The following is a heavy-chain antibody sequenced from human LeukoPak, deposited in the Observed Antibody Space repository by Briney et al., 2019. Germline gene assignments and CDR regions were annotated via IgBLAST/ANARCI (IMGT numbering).Heavy chain of an antibody. CDR1: GFSFRNYG. Sequence: GGSLRLSCVASGFSFRNYGMHWVRQAPGKGLEWVTFIRSDSSYKYYADSVKGRFTTSRDNSKNTLYLQMNSLRAEDTAVYYCARDPRQLVPSSDDAFDVWGQGTMVTVSS. V-gene: IGHV3-30*02. D-gene: IGHD6-13*01. J-gene: IGHJ3*01. CDR3: ARDPRQLVPSSDDAFDV. CDR2: IRSDSSYK.